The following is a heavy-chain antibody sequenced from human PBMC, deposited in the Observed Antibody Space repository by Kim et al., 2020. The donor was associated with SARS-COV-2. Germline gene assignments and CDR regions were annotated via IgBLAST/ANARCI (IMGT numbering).Heavy chain of an antibody. J-gene: IGHJ4*02. CDR2: LCCDCSDE. V-gene: IGHV3-33*01. Sequence: GGSLRLSFASSGVTLSDYGMRWSRQAPVKGREWMSHLCCDCSDEYYVDSVKGRFTISRDNSKNIVYLQMNSLRGEDTAVYYCARELEREYDYWGPGILVTVSS. CDR3: ARELEREYDY. D-gene: IGHD1-1*01. CDR1: GVTLSDYG.